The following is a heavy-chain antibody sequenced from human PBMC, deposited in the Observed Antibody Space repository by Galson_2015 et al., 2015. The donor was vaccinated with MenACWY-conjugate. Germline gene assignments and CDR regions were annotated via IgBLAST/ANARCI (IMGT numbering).Heavy chain of an antibody. Sequence: SLRLSCAASGFTFRTYAMHWVRQAPGKGLEWVSAISGSGGSTYYADSVKGRFTISRDNSKNTLYLQMNSLRAEDTAVYYCAKGGDYGDYFDYWGQGTLVTVSS. D-gene: IGHD4-17*01. J-gene: IGHJ4*02. CDR3: AKGGDYGDYFDY. CDR2: ISGSGGST. V-gene: IGHV3-23*01. CDR1: GFTFRTYA.